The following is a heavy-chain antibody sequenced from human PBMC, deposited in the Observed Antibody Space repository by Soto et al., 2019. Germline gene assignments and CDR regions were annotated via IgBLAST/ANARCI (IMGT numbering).Heavy chain of an antibody. J-gene: IGHJ5*02. V-gene: IGHV4-61*01. D-gene: IGHD6-6*01. Sequence: SETLSLTCTVSGGSVNSGSYYWSWIRQPPGKGLEWIGYIHYSGSTNYNPSLRSRVTISVDTSKNQFSLKLSSVTAADTAVYYCAREGSSSSYNWFDPWGQGTLVTVS. CDR3: AREGSSSSYNWFDP. CDR2: IHYSGST. CDR1: GGSVNSGSYY.